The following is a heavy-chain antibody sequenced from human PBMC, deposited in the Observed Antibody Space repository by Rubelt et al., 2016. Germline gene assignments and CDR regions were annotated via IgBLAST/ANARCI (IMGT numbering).Heavy chain of an antibody. Sequence: MGWINPNSGGTNYAQKFQGRVTMTRDTSISTAYMELSRLRSDDTAVYYCASYYGSGSYYNLQYYYYYYYMDVWGKGTTVTVSS. D-gene: IGHD3-10*01. V-gene: IGHV1-2*02. CDR3: ASYYGSGSYYNLQYYYYYYYMDV. J-gene: IGHJ6*03. CDR2: INPNSGGT.